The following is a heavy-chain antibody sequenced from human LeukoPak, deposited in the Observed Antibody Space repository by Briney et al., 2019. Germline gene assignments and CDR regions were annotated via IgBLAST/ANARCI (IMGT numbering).Heavy chain of an antibody. CDR3: AKGALGIAARPTHFDY. Sequence: GGSLRLSCAASGFTFSSYAMSWVRQAPGKGLEWVSAISGSGGSTYYADFVKGRFTISRDNSKNTLYLQMNSLRAEDTAVYYCAKGALGIAARPTHFDYWGQGTLVTVSS. D-gene: IGHD6-6*01. CDR1: GFTFSSYA. CDR2: ISGSGGST. J-gene: IGHJ4*02. V-gene: IGHV3-23*01.